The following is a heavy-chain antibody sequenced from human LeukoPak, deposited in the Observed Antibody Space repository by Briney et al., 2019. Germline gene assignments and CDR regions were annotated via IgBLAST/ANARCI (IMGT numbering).Heavy chain of an antibody. V-gene: IGHV3-53*01. Sequence: PGGSLRLSCAASEFSVGSNYMTWVRQAPGKGLEWVSLIYSGGSTYYADSVKGRFTISRDNSKNTLYLQMNSLRAEDTAVYYCTKDGYGSGSYFPYALDIWGQGTLVTVSS. CDR1: EFSVGSNY. D-gene: IGHD3-10*01. CDR3: TKDGYGSGSYFPYALDI. CDR2: IYSGGST. J-gene: IGHJ3*02.